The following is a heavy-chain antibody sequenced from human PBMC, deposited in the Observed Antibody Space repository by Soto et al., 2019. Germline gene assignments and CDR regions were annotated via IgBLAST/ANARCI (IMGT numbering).Heavy chain of an antibody. D-gene: IGHD1-1*01. Sequence: SETLSLTCTVSGGSISSGGYYWSWIRQHPGKGLEWIGYIYYSGSTYYNPSLKSRVTISVDTSKNQFSLKLSSVTAAATAVYYCARETGTTFFSWFDPWGQGTLVTVSS. CDR3: ARETGTTFFSWFDP. CDR2: IYYSGST. V-gene: IGHV4-31*03. CDR1: GGSISSGGYY. J-gene: IGHJ5*02.